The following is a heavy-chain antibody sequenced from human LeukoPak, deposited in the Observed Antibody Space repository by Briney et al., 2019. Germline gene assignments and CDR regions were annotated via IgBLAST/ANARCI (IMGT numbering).Heavy chain of an antibody. V-gene: IGHV1-2*02. D-gene: IGHD4-4*01. CDR2: INPNSGGT. CDR3: ARETYSNYYYYGMDV. CDR1: GYTFTGYY. Sequence: GASVKVSCKDSGYTFTGYYMHWVRQAPGQGLEWMGWINPNSGGTNYAQKFQGRVTMTRDTSISTAYMELSRLRSDDTAVYYCARETYSNYYYYGMDVWGQGTTVTVSS. J-gene: IGHJ6*02.